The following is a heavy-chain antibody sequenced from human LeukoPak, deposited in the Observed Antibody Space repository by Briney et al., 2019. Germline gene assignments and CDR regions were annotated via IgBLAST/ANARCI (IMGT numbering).Heavy chain of an antibody. CDR2: INPNSGGT. Sequence: GASVKVSCKASGYTFTGYYMHWVRQAPGQGLEWMGWINPNSGGTNYAQKFQGRVTMTRDTSISTAYMELRSLRSDDTAVYYCAREIPWTYCGGDCSPATRYFDLWGRGTLVTVSS. D-gene: IGHD2-21*01. V-gene: IGHV1-2*02. CDR1: GYTFTGYY. J-gene: IGHJ2*01. CDR3: AREIPWTYCGGDCSPATRYFDL.